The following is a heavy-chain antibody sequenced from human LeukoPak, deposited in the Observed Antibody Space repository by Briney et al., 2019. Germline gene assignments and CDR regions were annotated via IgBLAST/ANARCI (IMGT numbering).Heavy chain of an antibody. CDR3: AKDKYCTNGICYFDY. J-gene: IGHJ4*02. Sequence: GGSLRLSCAASGFTFSSYAMSWVRQAPGKGLEWVSGISGSGGTTYYADSVKGRFTISRDKSKNTLYLQMDSLRAEDTAVYYCAKDKYCTNGICYFDYWGQGTLVTVCS. CDR1: GFTFSSYA. V-gene: IGHV3-23*01. CDR2: ISGSGGTT. D-gene: IGHD2-8*01.